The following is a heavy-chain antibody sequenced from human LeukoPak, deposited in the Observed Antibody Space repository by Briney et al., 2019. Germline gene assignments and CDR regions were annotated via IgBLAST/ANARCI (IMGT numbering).Heavy chain of an antibody. CDR1: GFTFGNSA. V-gene: IGHV3-23*01. J-gene: IGHJ6*03. Sequence: GGSLRLSCEVSGFTFGNSAMSWVRQAPGKGLEWISGISASGHYTYTADTLKGRFSISRDNSKNTLYLQMNSLRAEATALYYCAKDGSWGDYYFYFYIDVWGKGTTVTVSS. CDR3: AKDGSWGDYYFYFYIDV. D-gene: IGHD3-16*01. CDR2: ISASGHYT.